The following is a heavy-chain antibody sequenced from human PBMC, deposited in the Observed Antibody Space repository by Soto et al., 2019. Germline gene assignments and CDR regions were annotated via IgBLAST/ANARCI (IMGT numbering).Heavy chain of an antibody. CDR1: GITISNYP. J-gene: IGHJ4*02. CDR2: LSGSGDRT. CDR3: VKDDGGYPSTAPH. Sequence: EVQLLESGGGLVQPGGSLRLSCAASGITISNYPMSWVGQAPGKGLDWVSGLSGSGDRTYYADSAKGRFTISKDISRNSLSLQLDSLGVEDTAVYFCVKDDGGYPSTAPHWGQGTLVTVSS. D-gene: IGHD3-22*01. V-gene: IGHV3-23*01.